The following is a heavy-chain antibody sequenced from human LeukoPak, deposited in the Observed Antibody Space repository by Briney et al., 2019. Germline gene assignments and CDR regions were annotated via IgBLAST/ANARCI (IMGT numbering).Heavy chain of an antibody. D-gene: IGHD3-22*01. Sequence: ASVKVSCKASGGTFSSYAISWVRQAPGKGLEWMGGFDPEDGETIYAQKFQGRVTMTEDTSTDTAYMELSSLRSEDTAVYYCATDTLDYYDSSGYDQNWGQGTLVTVSS. CDR3: ATDTLDYYDSSGYDQN. V-gene: IGHV1-24*01. J-gene: IGHJ4*02. CDR2: FDPEDGET. CDR1: GGTFSSYA.